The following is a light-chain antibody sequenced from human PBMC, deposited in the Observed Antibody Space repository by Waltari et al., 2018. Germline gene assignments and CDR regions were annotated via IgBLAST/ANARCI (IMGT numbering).Light chain of an antibody. V-gene: IGKV3-20*01. CDR1: PSVRGS. Sequence: CRASPSVRGSLAWYQQKAGQAPRLLIYGASSRATGIPDRFSGGGSGTDFSLTISRLEPEDFAVYYCQHYVRLPATFGQGTKVEI. J-gene: IGKJ1*01. CDR2: GAS. CDR3: QHYVRLPAT.